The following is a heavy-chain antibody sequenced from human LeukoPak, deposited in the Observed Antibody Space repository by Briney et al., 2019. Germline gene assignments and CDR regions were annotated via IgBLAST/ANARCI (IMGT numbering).Heavy chain of an antibody. CDR3: ARDRAVGVPADGHEFDY. Sequence: GGALRLSCAAPGFTFRAHQMSLICPAPGEGVGGVFYICGTSTYTDYAASVKGRFTVSRDNAMNSVYLQMNSLRDEDTAVYYCARDRAVGVPADGHEFDYWGQGTLVTVSS. D-gene: IGHD2-2*01. CDR1: GFTFRAHQ. V-gene: IGHV3-11*05. J-gene: IGHJ4*02. CDR2: ICGTSTYT.